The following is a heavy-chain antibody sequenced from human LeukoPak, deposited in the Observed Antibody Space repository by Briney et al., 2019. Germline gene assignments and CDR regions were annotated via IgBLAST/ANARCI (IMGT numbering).Heavy chain of an antibody. CDR2: IYSGGST. CDR3: ARGPTTVTTGDY. J-gene: IGHJ4*02. D-gene: IGHD4-17*01. CDR1: GFTVSSNY. V-gene: IGHV3-53*01. Sequence: GGSLRLSCAASGFTVSSNYMSWVRQAPGKGLEWVSVIYSGGSTYYADSVKGRFTISRDNSKNTLYLQMNSLRAEDTAVYYCARGPTTVTTGDYWGQGTLVTVSS.